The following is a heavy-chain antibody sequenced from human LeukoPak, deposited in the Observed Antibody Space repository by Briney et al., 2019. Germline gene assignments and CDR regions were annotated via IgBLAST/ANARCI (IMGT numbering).Heavy chain of an antibody. CDR2: IKQDGSEK. Sequence: GGSLRLSCAAPGFTFSDYWMSWVRQAPGKGLEWVANIKQDGSEKHYVDSVKGRFTISRDNAKNSLYLQMNSLRAEDTAVYYCARDLYGDYSPFDYWGQGTLVTVSS. CDR3: ARDLYGDYSPFDY. CDR1: GFTFSDYW. J-gene: IGHJ4*02. V-gene: IGHV3-7*04. D-gene: IGHD4-17*01.